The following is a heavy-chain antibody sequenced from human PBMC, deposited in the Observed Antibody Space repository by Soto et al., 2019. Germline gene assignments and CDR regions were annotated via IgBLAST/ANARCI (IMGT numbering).Heavy chain of an antibody. CDR1: GGTFSSYA. D-gene: IGHD6-13*01. Sequence: VASVKVSCKASGGTFSSYAISWVRQAPGQGLEWMGGIIPIFGTANYAQKFQGRVTITADNSTSTAYMELSSLRSEDTAVYYCASRIAAAAHGDWFDPWGQGTLVTVSS. J-gene: IGHJ5*02. CDR3: ASRIAAAAHGDWFDP. CDR2: IIPIFGTA. V-gene: IGHV1-69*06.